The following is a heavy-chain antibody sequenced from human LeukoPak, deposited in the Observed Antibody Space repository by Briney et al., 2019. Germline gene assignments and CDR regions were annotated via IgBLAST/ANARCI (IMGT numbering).Heavy chain of an antibody. J-gene: IGHJ4*02. V-gene: IGHV1-69*13. CDR1: GGTFSSYA. CDR3: ARKGGGSYLGYYFDY. CDR2: IIPIFGTA. Sequence: ASVKVSCKASGGTFSSYAISWVRQAPGQGLEWMGGIIPIFGTANYAQKFQGRVTITADESASTAYMELSSLRSEDTAVYYCARKGGGSYLGYYFDYWGQGTLVTVSS. D-gene: IGHD1-26*01.